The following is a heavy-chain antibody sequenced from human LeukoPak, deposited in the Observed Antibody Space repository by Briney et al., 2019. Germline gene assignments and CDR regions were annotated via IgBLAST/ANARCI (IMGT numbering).Heavy chain of an antibody. CDR3: ARDTAVAGTRVGSDY. D-gene: IGHD6-19*01. CDR1: GYTFTGYY. V-gene: IGHV1-2*06. J-gene: IGHJ4*02. CDR2: INPNSGGT. Sequence: EASVKVSCKASGYTFTGYYMHWVRQAPGQGLEWMGRINPNSGGTNYAQKFQGRVTMTRDTSISTAYMELSRLRSDDTAVYYCARDTAVAGTRVGSDYWGQGTLVTVSS.